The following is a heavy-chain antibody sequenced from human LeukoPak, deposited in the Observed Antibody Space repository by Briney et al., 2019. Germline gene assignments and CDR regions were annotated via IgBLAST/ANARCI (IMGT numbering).Heavy chain of an antibody. CDR1: DGSFSGYY. Sequence: SETLTLTCAVYDGSFSGYYWSWVRQPPGKRLEWIGEINHSAVTNYNPSLESRVTISVDTSKNQFSLKVNSVTAADTGVYYCARGYCSSIHCFVVGYHYYYMDVWDKGATVIVSS. CDR2: INHSAVT. V-gene: IGHV4-34*01. CDR3: ARGYCSSIHCFVVGYHYYYMDV. D-gene: IGHD2-2*01. J-gene: IGHJ6*03.